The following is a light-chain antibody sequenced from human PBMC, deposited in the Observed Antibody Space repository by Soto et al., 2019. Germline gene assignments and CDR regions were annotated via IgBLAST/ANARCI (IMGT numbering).Light chain of an antibody. V-gene: IGKV1-12*01. CDR2: TAS. CDR3: QQANSFPLT. J-gene: IGKJ4*01. Sequence: DIQMTQSPSSVSASVGDRVTITCRASQGISSWLVWYQKKPGKAPKFLIHTASSLQSGVPSRFSGSGSGTYFTLTISSLQPEDFATYYYQQANSFPLTFGGGTKVEIK. CDR1: QGISSW.